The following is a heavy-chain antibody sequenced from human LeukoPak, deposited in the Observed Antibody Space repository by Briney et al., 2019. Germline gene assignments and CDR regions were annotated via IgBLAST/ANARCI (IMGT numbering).Heavy chain of an antibody. D-gene: IGHD3-3*01. CDR2: IWYDGSNK. CDR1: GFTFSSYG. CDR3: ASGGQFRFLEWFLPFDY. J-gene: IGHJ4*02. Sequence: GGSLRLSCAASGFTFSSYGMHWVRQAPGKGLEWVAVIWYDGSNKYYADSVKGRFTISRDNSKNTLYLQMNSLRAEDTAVYYCASGGQFRFLEWFLPFDYCGQGTLVTVAS. V-gene: IGHV3-33*01.